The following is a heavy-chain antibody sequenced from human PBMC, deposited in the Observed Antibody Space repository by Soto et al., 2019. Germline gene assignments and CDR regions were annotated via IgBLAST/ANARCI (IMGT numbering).Heavy chain of an antibody. V-gene: IGHV3-30*18. J-gene: IGHJ4*02. CDR3: AKGGVPGIASYYFDY. Sequence: GGSLRLSCAASGFTFSSYGMHWVRQAPGKGLEWVAVISYDGSNKYYADSVKGRFTISRDNSKNTLYLQMNSLRAEDTAVYFCAKGGVPGIASYYFDYWGQGTLVTVSS. CDR2: ISYDGSNK. CDR1: GFTFSSYG. D-gene: IGHD3-10*01.